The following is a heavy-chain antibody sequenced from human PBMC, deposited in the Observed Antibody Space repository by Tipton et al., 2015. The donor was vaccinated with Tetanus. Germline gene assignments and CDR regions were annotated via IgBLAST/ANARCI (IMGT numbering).Heavy chain of an antibody. CDR2: IYYTGST. Sequence: TLSLTCSLSGGSISNSEYYWAWIRQPPGKGPEWIGSIYYTGSTYYNPSLKSRVTISGDTSKNQFSLRLSSLTAADTAVYYCARRQTYCTNGFCPFENWGQGTLVTVSS. J-gene: IGHJ4*02. CDR3: ARRQTYCTNGFCPFEN. V-gene: IGHV4-39*01. CDR1: GGSISNSEYY. D-gene: IGHD2-8*01.